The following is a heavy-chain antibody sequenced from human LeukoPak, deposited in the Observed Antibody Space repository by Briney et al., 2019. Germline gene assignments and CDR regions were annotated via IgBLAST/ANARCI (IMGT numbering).Heavy chain of an antibody. V-gene: IGHV3-23*01. CDR3: AKANVKYCSGGSCFDAFDI. CDR2: ISHSGSST. J-gene: IGHJ3*02. Sequence: GGSLRLSCAASGFTFSSYAMSWVRQAPGKGLEWVSAISHSGSSTYYADSVKGRFTISRDNYKNTLYLQMNSLRAEDTAVYYCAKANVKYCSGGSCFDAFDIWGQGTMVTVSS. CDR1: GFTFSSYA. D-gene: IGHD2-15*01.